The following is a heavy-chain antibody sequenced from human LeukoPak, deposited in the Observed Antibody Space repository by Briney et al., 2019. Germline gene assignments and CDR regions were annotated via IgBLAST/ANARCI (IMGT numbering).Heavy chain of an antibody. CDR3: AKSGGVAGFDY. CDR2: ISGSGDST. D-gene: IGHD6-19*01. V-gene: IGHV3-23*01. Sequence: GGSLRLSCAASGFTFSSYSMNWVRQAPGKGLEWVSAISGSGDSTYYADSVKGRFTISRDKSKNTLYLQINSLRAEDTAVYYCAKSGGVAGFDYWGQGTMVTVSS. CDR1: GFTFSSYS. J-gene: IGHJ3*01.